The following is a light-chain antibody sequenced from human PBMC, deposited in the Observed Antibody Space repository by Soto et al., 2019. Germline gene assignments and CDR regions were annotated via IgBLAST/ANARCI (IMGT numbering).Light chain of an antibody. CDR3: AAWDDTLSGVI. CDR1: TSNIGNNY. J-gene: IGLJ2*01. Sequence: QPVLTQPPSVSGTPGQRVTISCSGSTSNIGNNYVFWYHQLPGTAPKLLIYRNDQRPSGVPDRFSSSRSGTSASLAITGLRSEDEADYYCAAWDDTLSGVIFGGGTQLTVL. CDR2: RND. V-gene: IGLV1-47*01.